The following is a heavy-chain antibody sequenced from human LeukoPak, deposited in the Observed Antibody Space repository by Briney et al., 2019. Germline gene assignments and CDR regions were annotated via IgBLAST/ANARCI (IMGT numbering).Heavy chain of an antibody. Sequence: GGSLRLSCAASGFTFSSNGMHWVRQAPGKGLEWVAFIRYDGSNKYYADSVKGRFTISRDNSKNTLYLQMNSLRAEDTAVYYCAKDTVLNDAFDIWGQGTMVTVSS. J-gene: IGHJ3*02. V-gene: IGHV3-30*02. CDR2: IRYDGSNK. CDR3: AKDTVLNDAFDI. CDR1: GFTFSSNG. D-gene: IGHD4-17*01.